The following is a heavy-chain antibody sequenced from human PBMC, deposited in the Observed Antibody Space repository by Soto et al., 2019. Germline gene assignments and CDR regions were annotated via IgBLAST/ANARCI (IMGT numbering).Heavy chain of an antibody. CDR2: IYWYDDK. D-gene: IGHD5-12*01. CDR3: AHVYGGYDNFDY. Sequence: QITLKESGPTLVKPTQTLTLTCTFSGFSLSTSGVGVGWIRQPPGKALEWLALIYWYDDKRYSPSLKSSLTITKDTSKNQVVLTMTNMDPVDTATYYCAHVYGGYDNFDYWGQGTLVTVSS. J-gene: IGHJ4*02. CDR1: GFSLSTSGVG. V-gene: IGHV2-5*01.